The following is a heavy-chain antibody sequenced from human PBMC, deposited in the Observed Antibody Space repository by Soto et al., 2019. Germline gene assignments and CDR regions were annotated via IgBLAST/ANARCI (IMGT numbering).Heavy chain of an antibody. CDR1: GFTFSSNS. J-gene: IGHJ5*02. CDR2: ISSSSSTI. Sequence: EVQVVESGGGLVQPGGSLRLSCAASGFTFSSNSMNWVRQAPGKGLEWISYISSSSSTIYAYSVKGRFTISRDNAKNSLYLQMNSLRDEDTAVYYCARVIWSGHLTSDLWGQGTLVTVSS. D-gene: IGHD3-3*01. CDR3: ARVIWSGHLTSDL. V-gene: IGHV3-48*02.